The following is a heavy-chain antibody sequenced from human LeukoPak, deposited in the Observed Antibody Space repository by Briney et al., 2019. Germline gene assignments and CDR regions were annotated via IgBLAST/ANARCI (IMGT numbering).Heavy chain of an antibody. CDR3: ARVYSDTAMGEWFDY. CDR2: INHSGST. V-gene: IGHV4-34*01. CDR1: GGSFSGYY. Sequence: SETLSLTCAVYGGSFSGYYWSWIRQPPGKGLEWIGEINHSGSTNYSPSLKSRVTISVDTSKNQFSLKLSSVTAADTAVYYCARVYSDTAMGEWFDYWGQGTLVTVSS. D-gene: IGHD5-18*01. J-gene: IGHJ4*02.